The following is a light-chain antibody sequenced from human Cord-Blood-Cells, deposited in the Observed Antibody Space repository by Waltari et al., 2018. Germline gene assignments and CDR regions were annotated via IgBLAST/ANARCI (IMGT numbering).Light chain of an antibody. CDR2: RNN. V-gene: IGLV1-47*01. J-gene: IGLJ2*01. CDR1: GSNIGSNC. Sequence: QSVLTQPPSASGNPGQRVTISCSGSGSNIGSNCVYWYQRRPGTAPKLLIYRNNQRPSGVPDRFSGSKSGTSASLAISGLRSEDEADYYCAAWDDSLSGVVFGGGTKLTVL. CDR3: AAWDDSLSGVV.